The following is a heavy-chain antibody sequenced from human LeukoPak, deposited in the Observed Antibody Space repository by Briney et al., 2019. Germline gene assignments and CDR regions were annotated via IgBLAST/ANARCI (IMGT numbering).Heavy chain of an antibody. D-gene: IGHD6-19*01. CDR1: GYTFTSYG. CDR3: ARDFGHSSGWYNGFDI. J-gene: IGHJ3*02. CDR2: ISAYKGNT. V-gene: IGHV1-18*01. Sequence: AAVTVTCTGSGYTFTSYGISWVRQAPGQGLEWMGWISAYKGNTNYAQKLQGRVTMTTDTSTSTAYMELRSLRSDDTAVYYCARDFGHSSGWYNGFDIWGQGTMVTVSS.